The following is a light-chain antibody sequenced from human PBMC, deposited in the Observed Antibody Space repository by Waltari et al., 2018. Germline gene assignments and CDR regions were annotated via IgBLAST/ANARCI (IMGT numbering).Light chain of an antibody. CDR1: ESVSRS. V-gene: IGKV3-15*01. Sequence: EKVLRKSQGTRLGSPGERDTLSCRDNESVSRSLAWYQQKPGQAPRPLIFDASTPATGIPATFSCGGSGTEFALSISSLQSEDFAVSYCHQYNNWPPWTFCRGTKVE. CDR2: DAS. CDR3: HQYNNWPPWT. J-gene: IGKJ1*01.